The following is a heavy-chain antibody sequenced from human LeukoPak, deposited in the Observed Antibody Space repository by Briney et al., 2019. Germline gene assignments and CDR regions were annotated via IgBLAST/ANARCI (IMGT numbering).Heavy chain of an antibody. CDR3: ARFNSGWYDY. Sequence: GESLKISCKASGYIFSTYWIGWMRQMPGKGLEWMGIIYPRDSDTRYSPSFQGQVTISADNSISTAYLQWSSLKASDTAMYFCARFNSGWYDYWDQGILVTVSS. D-gene: IGHD6-19*01. V-gene: IGHV5-51*01. J-gene: IGHJ4*02. CDR1: GYIFSTYW. CDR2: IYPRDSDT.